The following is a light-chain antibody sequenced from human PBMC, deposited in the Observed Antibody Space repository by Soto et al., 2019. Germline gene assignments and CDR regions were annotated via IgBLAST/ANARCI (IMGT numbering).Light chain of an antibody. CDR3: QQYGSSPRT. J-gene: IGKJ1*01. CDR2: GAS. V-gene: IGKV3-20*01. Sequence: EIVLTQSPGTPSLSPGERATLSCRASQSISSSYLAWYQQKPGQAPRLLIYGASSRATGIPDRFSGSGSGTDFTLTISRLEPEDFAVYYCQQYGSSPRTFGQGTKAEIK. CDR1: QSISSSY.